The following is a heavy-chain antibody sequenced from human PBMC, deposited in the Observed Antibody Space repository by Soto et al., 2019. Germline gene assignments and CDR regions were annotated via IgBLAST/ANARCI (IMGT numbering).Heavy chain of an antibody. Sequence: QVQLVQSGAEVKKPGASVKVSCTASGYTFTSYGISWVRQAPGQGLDCMGWISAYNGNTKYAQDLQGRVTMTTDTSTSTAYMELRSLRSDDTAMYYCARFSGGSYNTYYFYYGMDVWGQGTTVTVSS. V-gene: IGHV1-18*04. CDR1: GYTFTSYG. CDR2: ISAYNGNT. D-gene: IGHD2-15*01. CDR3: ARFSGGSYNTYYFYYGMDV. J-gene: IGHJ6*02.